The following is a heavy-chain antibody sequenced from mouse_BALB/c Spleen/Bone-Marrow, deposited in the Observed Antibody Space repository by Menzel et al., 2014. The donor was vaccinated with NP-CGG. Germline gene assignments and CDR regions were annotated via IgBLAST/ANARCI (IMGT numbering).Heavy chain of an antibody. J-gene: IGHJ2*01. V-gene: IGHV5-6*01. CDR1: GFTFGSYG. D-gene: IGHD2-4*01. Sequence: EVQLQESGGDLVKPGGSLKLSCAASGFTFGSYGMSWVRQTPDKRLEWVATIGSGGSYTYYPDSVKGRFTISRDNAKNTLYLQMNSLKSEDTAMYYCARQRDYGYFDYWGQGTTLTVSS. CDR2: IGSGGSYT. CDR3: ARQRDYGYFDY.